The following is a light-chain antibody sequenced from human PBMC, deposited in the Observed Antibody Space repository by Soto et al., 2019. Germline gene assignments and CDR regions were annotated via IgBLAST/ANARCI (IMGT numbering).Light chain of an antibody. J-gene: IGKJ1*01. CDR3: QQYYSTPWT. V-gene: IGKV4-1*01. Sequence: DIVMTQSPDSLAVSLGERATINCKSSQSVLYRSNNKNYLAWFQQKPGQPPKVLINWASTRESGVPDRFGGSGSGTEFTLTISSLQAEDVAVYYCQQYYSTPWTFGQGTKVDI. CDR2: WAS. CDR1: QSVLYRSNNKNY.